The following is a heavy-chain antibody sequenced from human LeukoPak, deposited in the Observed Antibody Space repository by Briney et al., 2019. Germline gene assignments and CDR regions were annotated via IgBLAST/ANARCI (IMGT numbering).Heavy chain of an antibody. CDR3: ARGSEFRGDYYCYGMDV. CDR1: GFTFSSYW. D-gene: IGHD3-10*01. Sequence: GGSLRLSCAASGFTFSSYWMNWVRQAPGKGLEWVSYISSSSSSIYYADSVKGRFTISRDSAKNSLFLQMNSLRAEDTAVYYCARGSEFRGDYYCYGMDVWGQGTTVTVSS. CDR2: ISSSSSSI. V-gene: IGHV3-48*01. J-gene: IGHJ6*02.